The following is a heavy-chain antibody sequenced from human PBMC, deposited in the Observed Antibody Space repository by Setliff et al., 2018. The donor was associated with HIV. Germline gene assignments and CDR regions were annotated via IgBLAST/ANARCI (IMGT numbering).Heavy chain of an antibody. CDR2: IHSNGNT. D-gene: IGHD1-26*01. Sequence: SETLSLTCTVSGGSINYYYWNWIRQPAGKGLEWLGRIHSNGNTDFNPSLKSRINMSVDMSKNQVSMKLTSVTAADTALYYCARGRKAVGDWFDPWGQGIQVTVSS. V-gene: IGHV4-4*07. CDR3: ARGRKAVGDWFDP. CDR1: GGSINYYY. J-gene: IGHJ5*02.